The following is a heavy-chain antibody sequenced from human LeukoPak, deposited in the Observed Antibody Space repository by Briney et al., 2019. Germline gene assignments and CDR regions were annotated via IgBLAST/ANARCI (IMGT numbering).Heavy chain of an antibody. J-gene: IGHJ3*02. CDR2: ISGSGGST. V-gene: IGHV3-23*01. Sequence: GGSLRLSCAASGFTFSSYAMSWVRQAPGKGLEWVSAISGSGGSTYYADSVTGRFTISRDNSKNTLYLQMNSLRAEDTAVYYCAKDQLLVPHAFDIWGQGTMVTVSS. CDR1: GFTFSSYA. CDR3: AKDQLLVPHAFDI. D-gene: IGHD6-19*01.